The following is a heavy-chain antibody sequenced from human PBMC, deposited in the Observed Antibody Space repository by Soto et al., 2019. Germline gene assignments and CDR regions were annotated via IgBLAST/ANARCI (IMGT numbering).Heavy chain of an antibody. CDR3: AARPDYCSGGSCYSGYNY. V-gene: IGHV1-58*01. CDR2: IVVGSGNT. CDR1: GFTFTSSA. Sequence: VASVKVSCKASGFTFTSSAVQWVRQARGQRLEWIGWIVVGSGNTNYAQKFQERVTITRDMSTSTAYMELSSLRSEDTAVYYCAARPDYCSGGSCYSGYNYWGQGTLVTVSS. D-gene: IGHD2-15*01. J-gene: IGHJ4*02.